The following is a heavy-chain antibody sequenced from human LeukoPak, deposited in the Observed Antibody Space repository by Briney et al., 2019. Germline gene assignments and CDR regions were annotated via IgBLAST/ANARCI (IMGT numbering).Heavy chain of an antibody. CDR2: ISGSGGST. J-gene: IGHJ4*02. Sequence: GGSLRLSCAASGFTFSSYAMSWVRQAPGTGLEWVSAISGSGGSTYCAASVKGRFTISRDNSKNTLYLQMNSRSAEDTAVYYCAKDKRGGMDGDYYFDYWGQGTLVTVSS. CDR3: AKDKRGGMDGDYYFDY. CDR1: GFTFSSYA. D-gene: IGHD4-17*01. V-gene: IGHV3-23*01.